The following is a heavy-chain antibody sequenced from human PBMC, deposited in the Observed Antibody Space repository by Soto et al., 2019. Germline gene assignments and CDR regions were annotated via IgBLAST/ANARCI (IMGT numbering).Heavy chain of an antibody. J-gene: IGHJ5*02. CDR2: IYYSGST. D-gene: IGHD3-22*01. V-gene: IGHV4-61*01. Sequence: SETLSLTCTVSGGSVRSDYYYWSWIRQPPGKGLEWIGCIYYSGSTNYNPSLKSRVTISLDTSKNQFSLKLSSVTAADTAVYYCARESYDSSGYYSRWFDPWGHGTLVTVPS. CDR3: ARESYDSSGYYSRWFDP. CDR1: GGSVRSDYYY.